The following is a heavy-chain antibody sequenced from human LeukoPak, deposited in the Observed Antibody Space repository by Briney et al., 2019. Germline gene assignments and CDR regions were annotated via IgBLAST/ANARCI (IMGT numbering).Heavy chain of an antibody. V-gene: IGHV4-59*12. J-gene: IGHJ4*02. CDR1: GGSISSYY. CDR3: ARDSNYDFWSGSLYYFDY. D-gene: IGHD3-3*01. Sequence: SETLSLTCAVSGGSISSYYWSWIRQPPGKGLEWIGYSHYSGSTNYNPSLKSRVTILVDTSKNQFSLKLSSVTAADTAVYYCARDSNYDFWSGSLYYFDYWGQGTLVTVSS. CDR2: SHYSGST.